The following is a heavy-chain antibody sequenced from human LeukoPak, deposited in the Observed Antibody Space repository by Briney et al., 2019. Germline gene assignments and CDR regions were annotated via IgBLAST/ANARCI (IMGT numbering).Heavy chain of an antibody. Sequence: PGGSLRLSCAASGFTVSSNYMSWVRQAPGKGLEWVSVIYSGGSTYYADSVKGRFTISRDNSKNTLYLQMNSLRAEDTAVYYCAKGGYQLLRYFDYWGQGTLVTVSS. J-gene: IGHJ4*02. CDR2: IYSGGST. CDR3: AKGGYQLLRYFDY. V-gene: IGHV3-53*05. D-gene: IGHD2-2*01. CDR1: GFTVSSNY.